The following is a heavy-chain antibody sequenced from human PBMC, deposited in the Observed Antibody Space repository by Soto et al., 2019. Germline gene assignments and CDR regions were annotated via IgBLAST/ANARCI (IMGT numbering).Heavy chain of an antibody. CDR1: GFTFSTYA. J-gene: IGHJ4*02. D-gene: IGHD1-20*01. V-gene: IGHV3-64*01. CDR2: INGNGGAT. Sequence: EVQLVESGGGLVQPGGSLRLSCAPSGFTFSTYAMHWVRQAPGKGLEYVSSINGNGGATYYGNSVKGRFIISRDNSKNTLYLQMGSLRADDTAVSGCARIKDNARSDYWGQGTLVTVSP. CDR3: ARIKDNARSDY.